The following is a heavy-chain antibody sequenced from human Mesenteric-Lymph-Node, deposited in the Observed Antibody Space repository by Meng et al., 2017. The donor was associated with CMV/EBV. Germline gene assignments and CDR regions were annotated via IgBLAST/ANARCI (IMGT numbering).Heavy chain of an antibody. CDR3: TRVWIISGIFSD. V-gene: IGHV1-69*05. J-gene: IGHJ4*02. CDR1: GGTFTSYS. CDR2: IIPVFGTA. Sequence: SVKVSCKASGGTFTSYSISWVRQAPGQGLEWMGGIIPVFGTADYAQKFQGRVTLTTDESTNTAYMELSSLRSEDTAIYYCTRVWIISGIFSDWGQGSLVTVSS. D-gene: IGHD1-20*01.